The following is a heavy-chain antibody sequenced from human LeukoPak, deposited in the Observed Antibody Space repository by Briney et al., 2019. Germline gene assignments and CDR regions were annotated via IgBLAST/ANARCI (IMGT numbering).Heavy chain of an antibody. D-gene: IGHD7-27*01. J-gene: IGHJ3*02. CDR2: IYTSGST. CDR3: ARAPRTGRVRAFDI. V-gene: IGHV4-4*07. Sequence: TSETLSLTCTVSGGSISSYYWSWIRQPAGKGLEWIGRIYTSGSTNYNPSLKSRVTMSVDTSKNQFSLKLSSVTAADTAVYYCARAPRTGRVRAFDIWGQGTMVTVSS. CDR1: GGSISSYY.